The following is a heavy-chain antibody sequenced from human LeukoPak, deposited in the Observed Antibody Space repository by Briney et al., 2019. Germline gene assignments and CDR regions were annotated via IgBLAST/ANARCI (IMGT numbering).Heavy chain of an antibody. V-gene: IGHV1-69*13. CDR1: GGTFSSYA. D-gene: IGHD3-3*01. CDR3: ARSITIFGVVMQYFDY. Sequence: ASVKVSCKASGGTFSSYAISWVRQAPGQGLEWMEGIIPIFGTANYAQKFQGRVTITADESTSTAYMELSSLRSEDTAVYYCARSITIFGVVMQYFDYWGQGTLVTVSS. J-gene: IGHJ4*02. CDR2: IIPIFGTA.